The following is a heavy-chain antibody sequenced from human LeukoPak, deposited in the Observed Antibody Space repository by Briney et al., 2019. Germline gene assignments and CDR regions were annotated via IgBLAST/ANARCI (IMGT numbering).Heavy chain of an antibody. CDR3: ARDGDRVHSSGYYFDY. Sequence: GGSLRLSCAASGFQLISYSVNWVRQAPGKGLEWVSSISSSSDYIFYADSVKGRFTISRDNAKNSLFLQMNSLRAEDTAVYYCARDGDRVHSSGYYFDYWGQGTLVTVSS. J-gene: IGHJ4*02. V-gene: IGHV3-21*04. CDR2: ISSSSDYI. D-gene: IGHD3-22*01. CDR1: GFQLISYS.